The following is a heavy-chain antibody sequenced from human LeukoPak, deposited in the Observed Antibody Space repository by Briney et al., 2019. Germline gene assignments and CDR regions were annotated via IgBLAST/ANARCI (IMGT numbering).Heavy chain of an antibody. D-gene: IGHD6-19*01. J-gene: IGHJ4*02. CDR1: GYDFSTYG. Sequence: GASVKVSCRTSGYDFSTYGITWVRQAPGQGLEYMGWIRPSNGNRNYAQKFQDRVTMTTDTSTSTAYMELRSLRSDDTAVYYCARVSSGIAVADDHFDYWGQGTLVTVSS. CDR2: IRPSNGNR. V-gene: IGHV1-18*01. CDR3: ARVSSGIAVADDHFDY.